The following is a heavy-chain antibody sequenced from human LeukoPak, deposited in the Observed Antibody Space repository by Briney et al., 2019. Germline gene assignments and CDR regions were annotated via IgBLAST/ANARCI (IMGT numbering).Heavy chain of an antibody. J-gene: IGHJ4*02. Sequence: SGGSLRLSCAVSGLTFDDYAMHWVRQVPGKGLEWVSGINWNSDSTGYADSVKGRFTTSRGNAKNSLYLQMNSLRAEDTAFYYCAINGGGDSGYGNFDYWGQGTLVTVSS. D-gene: IGHD5-12*01. CDR2: INWNSDST. V-gene: IGHV3-9*01. CDR1: GLTFDDYA. CDR3: AINGGGDSGYGNFDY.